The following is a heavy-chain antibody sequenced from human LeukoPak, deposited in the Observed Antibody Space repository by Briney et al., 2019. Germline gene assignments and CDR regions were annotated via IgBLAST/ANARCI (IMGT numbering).Heavy chain of an antibody. D-gene: IGHD1-26*01. V-gene: IGHV4-4*07. J-gene: IGHJ4*02. CDR2: IYSTGST. CDR1: GGSISSYY. CDR3: ARGTSYSGATFLY. Sequence: PSETLSLTCTVSGGSISSYYWSWIRQPAGKGLEWIGRIYSTGSTNYNPSLKGRVTISADTSKNQFSLKLSSVTAADTAVYYCARGTSYSGATFLYWGQGTLVTVSS.